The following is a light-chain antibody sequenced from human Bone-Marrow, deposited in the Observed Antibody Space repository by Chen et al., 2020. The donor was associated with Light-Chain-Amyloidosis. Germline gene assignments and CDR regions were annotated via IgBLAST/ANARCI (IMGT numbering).Light chain of an antibody. CDR3: QVWDRSSDRPV. V-gene: IGLV3-21*02. J-gene: IGLJ3*02. Sequence: SYVLTQQSSVSVAPGQTATIACGGNNIGSTSVHWYQQTPGQAPLLVVYDDRDRPSGIPERLSGSNSGNTATLTISRVEAGDEADYYCQVWDRSSDRPVFGGGTKLTVL. CDR1: NIGSTS. CDR2: DDR.